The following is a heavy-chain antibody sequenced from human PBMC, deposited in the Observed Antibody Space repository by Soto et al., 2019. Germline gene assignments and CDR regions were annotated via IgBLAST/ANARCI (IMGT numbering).Heavy chain of an antibody. CDR2: ISYDGSNK. CDR3: ARDPWKEWELSILYYFDY. J-gene: IGHJ4*02. CDR1: GFTFSSYA. V-gene: IGHV3-30-3*01. D-gene: IGHD1-26*01. Sequence: LRLSCAASGFTFSSYAMHWVRQAPGKGLQWVAVISYDGSNKYYADSVKGRFTISRDNSKNTLYLQMNSLRAEDTAVYYCARDPWKEWELSILYYFDYWGQGTLVTVSS.